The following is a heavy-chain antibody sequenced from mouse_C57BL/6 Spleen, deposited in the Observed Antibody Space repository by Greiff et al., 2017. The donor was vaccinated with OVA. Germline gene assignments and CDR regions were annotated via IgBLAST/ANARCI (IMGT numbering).Heavy chain of an antibody. Sequence: EVHLVESGGGLVKPGGSLKLSCAASGFTFSSYAMSWVRQTPEKRLEWVATISDGGSYTYYPDNVKGRFTISRDNAKNNLYLQMSHLKSEDTAMYYCARGSRAYVSLGDYWGQGTTLTVSS. CDR2: ISDGGSYT. J-gene: IGHJ2*01. D-gene: IGHD1-1*01. CDR1: GFTFSSYA. V-gene: IGHV5-4*01. CDR3: ARGSRAYVSLGDY.